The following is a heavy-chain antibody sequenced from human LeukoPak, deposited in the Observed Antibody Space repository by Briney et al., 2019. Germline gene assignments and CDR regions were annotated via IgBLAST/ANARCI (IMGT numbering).Heavy chain of an antibody. J-gene: IGHJ4*02. CDR1: GGSISSSSYY. D-gene: IGHD5-12*01. V-gene: IGHV4-39*01. Sequence: PSETLSLTCTVSGGSISSSSYYGGWIRQPPGKGLEWVGSIYYSGSTYYNPPLKSRVTISVDTSKNQFSLKLSSVTAADTAVYYCARHVGYGQGGFDYWGQGTLVTVSS. CDR3: ARHVGYGQGGFDY. CDR2: IYYSGST.